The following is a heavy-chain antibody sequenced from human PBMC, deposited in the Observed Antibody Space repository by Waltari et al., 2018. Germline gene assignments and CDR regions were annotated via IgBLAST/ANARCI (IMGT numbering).Heavy chain of an antibody. J-gene: IGHJ5*02. V-gene: IGHV3-74*01. Sequence: EVQLVESGGGLVQPGGSLRLSCAASGFTFSSYWMHWVRQAPGKGLVWVSRINSEGRSTSYADSVKGRFTISRDNAKNTLYLQMNSLRAEDTAVYYCARTLDILTGYNLWGQGTLVTVSS. CDR2: INSEGRST. D-gene: IGHD3-9*01. CDR1: GFTFSSYW. CDR3: ARTLDILTGYNL.